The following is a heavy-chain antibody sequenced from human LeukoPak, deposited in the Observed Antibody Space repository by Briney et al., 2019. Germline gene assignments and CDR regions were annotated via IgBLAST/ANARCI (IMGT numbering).Heavy chain of an antibody. Sequence: SETLSLTCAVYGGSFSGYYWSWIRQPPGKGLEWIGYIYYSGSTNYNPSLKSRVTISVDTSKNQFSLKLSSVTAADTAVYYCARHRGYSGYGGDAFDIWGQGTMVTVSS. J-gene: IGHJ3*02. CDR1: GGSFSGYY. CDR2: IYYSGST. CDR3: ARHRGYSGYGGDAFDI. D-gene: IGHD5-12*01. V-gene: IGHV4-59*08.